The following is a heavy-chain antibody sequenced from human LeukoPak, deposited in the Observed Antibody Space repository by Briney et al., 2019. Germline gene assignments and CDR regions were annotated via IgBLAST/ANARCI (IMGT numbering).Heavy chain of an antibody. J-gene: IGHJ6*03. CDR2: INPNSGGT. Sequence: ASVKVSCKASGYTFTGYYMHWVRQAPGQGLEWMGWINPNSGGTNYAQKFQGRVTMTRDTSISTAYMELSRLRSDDTAVYYCARDQSPAAMYYYYYYMDVWGKGTTVTVSS. CDR3: ARDQSPAAMYYYYYYMDV. V-gene: IGHV1-2*02. CDR1: GYTFTGYY. D-gene: IGHD2-2*01.